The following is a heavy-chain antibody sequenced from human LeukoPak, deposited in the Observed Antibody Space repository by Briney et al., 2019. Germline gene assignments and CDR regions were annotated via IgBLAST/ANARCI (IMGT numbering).Heavy chain of an antibody. CDR2: INPNSGGT. CDR3: AREEPYYYDSSGYQTSDY. Sequence: ASVKVSCKASGYTFTGYYMHWVRQAPGQGLEWMGWINPNSGGTKYTQKFQGRVTMTRDTSVSTAYMELSRLSCDDTAVYYCAREEPYYYDSSGYQTSDYWGQGTLVTVSS. J-gene: IGHJ4*02. D-gene: IGHD3-22*01. CDR1: GYTFTGYY. V-gene: IGHV1-2*02.